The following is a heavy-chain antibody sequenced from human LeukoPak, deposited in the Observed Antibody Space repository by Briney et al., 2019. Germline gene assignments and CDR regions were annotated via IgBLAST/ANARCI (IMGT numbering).Heavy chain of an antibody. CDR2: ISSSGSTI. CDR3: VSSWHSDDAPDI. J-gene: IGHJ3*02. V-gene: IGHV3-48*03. Sequence: QPGGSLRLSCAASGFTFSSYEMNWVRQAPGKGLEWVSYISSSGSTIYYADSVKGRFTISRDNAKNSLYLQMNSLRAADTAVYYCVSSWHSDDAPDIWGQGTMVTVSS. CDR1: GFTFSSYE. D-gene: IGHD2-2*01.